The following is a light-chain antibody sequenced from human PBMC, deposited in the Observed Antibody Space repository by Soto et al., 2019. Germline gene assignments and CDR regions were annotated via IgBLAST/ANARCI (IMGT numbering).Light chain of an antibody. Sequence: QSGLTQPPSASGTPGQRVTISCSGSSSNIGSNTVNWYQQLPGTAPKLLIYSNNQRPSGVPDRFAGSKSGTSASLAISGLQSEDEADYYCAAWDDSLNGLWVFGGGTKLTVL. J-gene: IGLJ3*02. CDR1: SSNIGSNT. CDR3: AAWDDSLNGLWV. CDR2: SNN. V-gene: IGLV1-44*01.